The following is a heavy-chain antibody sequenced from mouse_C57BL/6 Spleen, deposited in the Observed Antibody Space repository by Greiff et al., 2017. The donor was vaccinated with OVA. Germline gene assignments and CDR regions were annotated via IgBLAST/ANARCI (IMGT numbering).Heavy chain of an antibody. CDR1: GFTFSDYG. Sequence: DVKLVESGGGLVKPGGSLKLSCAASGFTFSDYGMHWVRQAPEKGLEWVAYISSGSSTIDYADTVKGRFTISRDNAKNTLFLQMTSLRSEDTAMYSCARRLLRSWFAYWGQGTLVTVSA. CDR3: ARRLLRSWFAY. V-gene: IGHV5-17*01. J-gene: IGHJ3*01. D-gene: IGHD1-1*01. CDR2: ISSGSSTI.